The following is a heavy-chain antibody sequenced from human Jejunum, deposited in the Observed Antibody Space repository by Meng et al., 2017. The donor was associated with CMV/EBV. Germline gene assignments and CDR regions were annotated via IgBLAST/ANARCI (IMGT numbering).Heavy chain of an antibody. CDR2: ISGNGGST. Sequence: LSCAASGFTFSDYSLHWVRQAPGKGLEYVSAISGNGGSTYYADSVRARFTISRDNSKNTLYLQMGSLRAEDMAMYYCAREAPAGSCDYWGQGTLVTVSS. CDR1: GFTFSDYS. J-gene: IGHJ4*02. D-gene: IGHD1-26*01. V-gene: IGHV3-64*02. CDR3: AREAPAGSCDY.